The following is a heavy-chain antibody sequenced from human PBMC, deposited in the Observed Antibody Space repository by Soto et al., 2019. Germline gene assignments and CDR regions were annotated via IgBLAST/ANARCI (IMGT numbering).Heavy chain of an antibody. CDR3: ARGTAAAGPPAYYYGMDV. CDR1: GGTFSSYA. V-gene: IGHV1-69*01. D-gene: IGHD6-13*01. Sequence: QVQLVQSGAEVKKPGSSVKVSCKASGGTFSSYAISWVRQAPGQGLEWMGGIIPIFGTANYAQKFQGRVTITADESTSTAYMELSSLRSEDTAVYYCARGTAAAGPPAYYYGMDVWGQGTTVTVS. CDR2: IIPIFGTA. J-gene: IGHJ6*02.